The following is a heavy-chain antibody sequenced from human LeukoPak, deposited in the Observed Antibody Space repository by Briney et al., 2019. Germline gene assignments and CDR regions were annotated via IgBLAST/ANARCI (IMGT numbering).Heavy chain of an antibody. D-gene: IGHD5-18*01. CDR2: ISSGSSDI. J-gene: IGHJ4*02. V-gene: IGHV3-21*01. CDR1: GFTFSSYS. Sequence: PGGSLRLSCAASGFTFSSYSMNWVRQAPGKGLEWVSSISSGSSDINYADSVKGRFTISRDDAKNSLFLQMNGLRAEDTAVYYGARAFDTPMAESSHYWGQGTLVTVSS. CDR3: ARAFDTPMAESSHY.